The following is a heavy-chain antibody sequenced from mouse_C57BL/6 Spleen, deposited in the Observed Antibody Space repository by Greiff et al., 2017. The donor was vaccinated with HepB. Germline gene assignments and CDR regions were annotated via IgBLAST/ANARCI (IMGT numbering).Heavy chain of an antibody. D-gene: IGHD2-1*01. CDR1: GYTFTSYW. Sequence: QVQLQQPGAELVKPGASVKLSCKASGYTFTSYWMHWVKQRPGRGLEWIGRIDPNSGGTKYNEKFKSKATLTVDKPSSTAYMQRSSLTSEDSAVYYCARWVIYDGNSDYAKDYWGQGTSVTVSS. J-gene: IGHJ4*01. CDR3: ARWVIYDGNSDYAKDY. V-gene: IGHV1-72*01. CDR2: IDPNSGGT.